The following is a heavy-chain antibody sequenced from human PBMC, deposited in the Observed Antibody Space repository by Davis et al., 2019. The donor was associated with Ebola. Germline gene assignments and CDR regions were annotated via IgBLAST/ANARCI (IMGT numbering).Heavy chain of an antibody. CDR3: ERSGVRGYYNRMDV. CDR1: AYAFTSYD. CDR2: MNPNSGNT. J-gene: IGHJ6*02. D-gene: IGHD1-14*01. Sequence: AASAKLSCKASAYAFTSYDINWVRQATGQGLEWMGWMNPNSGNTGYVERFQGRVTMSRNTSISTAYMELSSLRSANTAVYYCERSGVRGYYNRMDVWGQGTTVTVSS. V-gene: IGHV1-8*01.